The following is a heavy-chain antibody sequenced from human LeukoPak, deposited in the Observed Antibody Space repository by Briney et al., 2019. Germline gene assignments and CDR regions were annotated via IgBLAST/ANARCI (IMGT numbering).Heavy chain of an antibody. CDR1: GLTFSSYG. V-gene: IGHV3-33*01. D-gene: IGHD3-10*01. J-gene: IGHJ4*02. CDR3: AGNYGPYYFDY. CDR2: IWYDGSNK. Sequence: GGSLRLSCAASGLTFSSYGMHCVRQAPGKGLEWVAVIWYDGSNKYYADSVKGRFTISRDNSKNTLYLQMNSLRAEDTAVYYCAGNYGPYYFDYWGQGTLVTVSS.